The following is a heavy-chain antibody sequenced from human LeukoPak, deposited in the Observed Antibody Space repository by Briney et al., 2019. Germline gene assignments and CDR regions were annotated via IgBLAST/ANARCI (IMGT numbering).Heavy chain of an antibody. CDR3: ASGAGTDYYGMDV. Sequence: GGSLRLSCAASGFTFSSYWMHWVRQAPGKGLVWVSRIRGDGSSTSYADSVKGRFTISRDNAKNTLYLRMNSLRAEDTAVYYCASGAGTDYYGMDVWGQGTTVTVSS. CDR2: IRGDGSST. CDR1: GFTFSSYW. V-gene: IGHV3-74*01. D-gene: IGHD6-19*01. J-gene: IGHJ6*02.